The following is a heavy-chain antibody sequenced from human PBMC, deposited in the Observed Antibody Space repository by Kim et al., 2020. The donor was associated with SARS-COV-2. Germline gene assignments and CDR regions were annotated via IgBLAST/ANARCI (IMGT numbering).Heavy chain of an antibody. J-gene: IGHJ4*02. Sequence: YTPSRKSRVTISVATSKNQFSLKLSSVTAADTAVYYCARRGSSGWFFDYWGQGTLVTVSS. CDR3: ARRGSSGWFFDY. V-gene: IGHV4-39*01. D-gene: IGHD6-19*01.